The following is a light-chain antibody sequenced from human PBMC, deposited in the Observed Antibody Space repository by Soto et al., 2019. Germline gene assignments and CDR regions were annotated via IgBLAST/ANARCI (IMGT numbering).Light chain of an antibody. CDR2: DVS. CDR3: QQYGSSPPIT. V-gene: IGKV3-20*01. Sequence: EIVLTQSPATLSLSPGERATLSCRASQSVSSYLAWYQQKPGQAPRLLIYDVSNRATGIPDRFSGSGSGTDFTLTISRLEPEDFAVYYCQQYGSSPPITFGGGTKVEIK. CDR1: QSVSSY. J-gene: IGKJ4*01.